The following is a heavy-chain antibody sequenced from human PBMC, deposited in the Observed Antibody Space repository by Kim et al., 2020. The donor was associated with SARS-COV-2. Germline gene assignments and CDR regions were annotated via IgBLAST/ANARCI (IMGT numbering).Heavy chain of an antibody. V-gene: IGHV4-39*07. D-gene: IGHD5-12*01. CDR3: AEERRWLQFGAFDI. CDR2: IYYSGST. J-gene: IGHJ3*02. Sequence: SETLSLTCTVSGGSISSSSYYWGWIRQPPGKGLEWIGSIYYSGSTYYNPSLKSRVTISVDTSKNQFSLKLSSVTAADTAVYYCAEERRWLQFGAFDIWGQGTMVTVSS. CDR1: GGSISSSSYY.